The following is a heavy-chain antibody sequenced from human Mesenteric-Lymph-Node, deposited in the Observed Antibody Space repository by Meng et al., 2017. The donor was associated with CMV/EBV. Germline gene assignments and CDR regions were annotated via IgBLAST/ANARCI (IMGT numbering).Heavy chain of an antibody. CDR3: ASNYYDSGSSDY. J-gene: IGHJ4*02. Sequence: GGSLRLSCAASGFTFSDYYMSWIRQAPGKGLEWVSYISSSGSTIYYADAVKGRFTISRDNAKNSLYLQMNSLRAEDTAVYYCASNYYDSGSSDYWGQGTLVTSPQ. CDR2: ISSSGSTI. D-gene: IGHD3-22*01. V-gene: IGHV3-11*04. CDR1: GFTFSDYY.